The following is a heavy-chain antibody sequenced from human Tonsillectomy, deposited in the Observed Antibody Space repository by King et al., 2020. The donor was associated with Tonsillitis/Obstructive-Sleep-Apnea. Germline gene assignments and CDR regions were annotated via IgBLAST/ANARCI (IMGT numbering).Heavy chain of an antibody. D-gene: IGHD1-26*01. CDR3: ARVVGIYNWFDP. V-gene: IGHV3-21*01. CDR2: ISTSSSYI. CDR1: GFTFSVYS. Sequence: VQLVESGGGLVKPGGSLRLSCAASGFTFSVYSMNWVRQAPGKGLEWVSSISTSSSYIYYADSVKGRFTISRDNAKNSLYLQMNSLRAEDTAVYYCARVVGIYNWFDPWGQGTLVTVSS. J-gene: IGHJ5*02.